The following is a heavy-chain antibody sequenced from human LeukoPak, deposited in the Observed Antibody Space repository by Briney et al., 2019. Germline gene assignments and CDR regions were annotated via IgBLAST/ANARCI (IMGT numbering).Heavy chain of an antibody. CDR3: ARAHVLLWFGELLPLPDY. CDR1: GFTFSSYS. V-gene: IGHV3-21*01. J-gene: IGHJ4*02. D-gene: IGHD3-10*01. Sequence: GGSLRLSCAASGFTFSSYSMNWVRQAPGKGLEWVSSISSSSSYIYYADSVKGRFTISRDNAKNSLYLQMNSLRAEDTAVYYCARAHVLLWFGELLPLPDYWGQGTLATVSS. CDR2: ISSSSSYI.